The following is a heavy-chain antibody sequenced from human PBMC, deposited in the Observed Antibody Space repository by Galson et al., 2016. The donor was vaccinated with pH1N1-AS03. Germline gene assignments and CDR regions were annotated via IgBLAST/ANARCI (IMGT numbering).Heavy chain of an antibody. CDR1: GFTFSNYW. D-gene: IGHD5-24*01. V-gene: IGHV3-74*01. J-gene: IGHJ4*02. CDR3: ARSNYYFDS. Sequence: SLRLSCAASGFTFSNYWMQWVRQAPGKGLVSVSRINPDGSLTNYADSVKGRFTISRDNAKNTLFLQMNSLRAEDTAVYYCARSNYYFDSWGQGTLVTVSS. CDR2: INPDGSLT.